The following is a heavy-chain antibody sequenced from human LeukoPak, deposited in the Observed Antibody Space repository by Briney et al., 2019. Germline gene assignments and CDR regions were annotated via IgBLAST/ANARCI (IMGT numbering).Heavy chain of an antibody. CDR3: AREHSSGWYPSGFDY. V-gene: IGHV1-3*01. D-gene: IGHD6-19*01. CDR2: INAGNGNT. CDR1: GYSFTNYG. Sequence: ASVNVSCKASGYSFTNYGINWVRQAPGQRLEWMGWINAGNGNTKYSQKFQGRVTITRDTSASTAYMELSSLRSEDTAVYYCAREHSSGWYPSGFDYWGQGTLVTVSS. J-gene: IGHJ4*02.